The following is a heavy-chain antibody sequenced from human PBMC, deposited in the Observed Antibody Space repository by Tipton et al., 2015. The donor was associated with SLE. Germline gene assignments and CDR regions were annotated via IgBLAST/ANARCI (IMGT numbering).Heavy chain of an antibody. CDR3: GRASYDFWSGSIDH. J-gene: IGHJ4*02. D-gene: IGHD3-3*01. V-gene: IGHV4-61*01. CDR2: IYYSGST. Sequence: TLSLTCTVSGGSVSSGSYYWTWIRQPPGKGLEWIGYIYYSGSTNYSPSLKSRVTISVDTSNNQFSLKMISVTAADAAVYYCGRASYDFWSGSIDHWGQGTLVTVSS. CDR1: GGSVSSGSYY.